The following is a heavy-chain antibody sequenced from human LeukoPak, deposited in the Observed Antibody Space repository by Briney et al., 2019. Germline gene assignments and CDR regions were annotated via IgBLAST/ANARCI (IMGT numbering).Heavy chain of an antibody. V-gene: IGHV3-23*01. CDR2: ISGSGGST. CDR1: GFTFSSYA. CDR3: AKDLEYYDSSGYYPY. J-gene: IGHJ4*02. Sequence: GGSLRLSCAASGFTFSSYAMSWVRQAPGKGLEWVSAISGSGGSTYYADSVKGRFTISRDNSKNTPYLQMNSLRAEDTAVYYCAKDLEYYDSSGYYPYWGQGTLVTVSS. D-gene: IGHD3-22*01.